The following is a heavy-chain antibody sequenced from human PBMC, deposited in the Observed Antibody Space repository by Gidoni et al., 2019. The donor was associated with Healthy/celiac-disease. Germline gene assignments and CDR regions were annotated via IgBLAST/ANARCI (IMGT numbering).Heavy chain of an antibody. CDR1: GFPFSSYS. D-gene: IGHD4-4*01. CDR3: ARSSSTEPYYYYYYGMDV. CDR2: ISSSSSYI. Sequence: EVQLVESGGGLVKPGGSLRLSCAASGFPFSSYSMNWVRQAPGKGMEWVSSISSSSSYIYYADSVKGRFTISRDNAKNSLYLQMNSLRAEDTAVYYCARSSSTEPYYYYYYGMDVWGQGTTVTVSS. V-gene: IGHV3-21*01. J-gene: IGHJ6*02.